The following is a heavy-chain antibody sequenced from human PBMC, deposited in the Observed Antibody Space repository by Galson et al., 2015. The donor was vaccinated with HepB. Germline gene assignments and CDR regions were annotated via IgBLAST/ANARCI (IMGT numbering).Heavy chain of an antibody. CDR1: GYTFTSYG. D-gene: IGHD6-13*01. CDR3: ARDKRIAAVRVPLDV. J-gene: IGHJ6*02. V-gene: IGHV1-18*04. Sequence: SVKVSCKASGYTFTSYGISWVRQAPGQGLEWMGWISAYNGNTNYAQKLQGRVTMTTDTSTSTAYMELRSLRSDDTAVYYCARDKRIAAVRVPLDVWGQGTTVTVSS. CDR2: ISAYNGNT.